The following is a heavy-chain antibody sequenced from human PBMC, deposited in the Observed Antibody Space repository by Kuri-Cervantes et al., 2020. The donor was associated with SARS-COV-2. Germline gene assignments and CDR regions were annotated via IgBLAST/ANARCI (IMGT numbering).Heavy chain of an antibody. CDR1: GGSISSHY. CDR2: IHYSGST. Sequence: SETLSLTCSVYGGSISSHYWSWIREPPGKGLEWIGYIHYSGSTRTNPSLKSRVTISKDTSKNQFSLKLSSVTAADTAVYYWARVTTWSGYEDDFDYWGQGTLVTVSS. V-gene: IGHV4-59*11. J-gene: IGHJ4*02. CDR3: ARVTTWSGYEDDFDY. D-gene: IGHD3-3*01.